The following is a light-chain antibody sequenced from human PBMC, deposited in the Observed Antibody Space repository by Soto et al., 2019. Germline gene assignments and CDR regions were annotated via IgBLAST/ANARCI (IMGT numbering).Light chain of an antibody. CDR2: DVT. Sequence: QSALTQPRSVSGSPGQSVAISCTGTSSDVGGYNYVSWYQQHPGKAPKLMIYDVTKRPSGVPDRFSGSKSGNTASLTISGLQAEDEADYYCFSYVVSYSYVFGTGTKLTVL. J-gene: IGLJ1*01. V-gene: IGLV2-11*01. CDR3: FSYVVSYSYV. CDR1: SSDVGGYNY.